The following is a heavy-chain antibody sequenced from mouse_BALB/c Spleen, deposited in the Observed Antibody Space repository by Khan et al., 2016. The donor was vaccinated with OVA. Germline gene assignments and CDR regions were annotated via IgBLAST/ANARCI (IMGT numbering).Heavy chain of an antibody. V-gene: IGHV1-87*01. CDR1: GYTFTTYW. CDR2: IYPGDGDT. J-gene: IGHJ2*01. CDR3: ASYRYDYFDY. D-gene: IGHD2-14*01. Sequence: QVQLKQSGAELARPGASVKLSCKASGYTFTTYWMQWVKQRPGQGLEWIGTIYPGDGDTRYTQKFKGKATLTADKSSSTAYMQLNSLASEDSAVYYCASYRYDYFDYWGQGTTRTVSS.